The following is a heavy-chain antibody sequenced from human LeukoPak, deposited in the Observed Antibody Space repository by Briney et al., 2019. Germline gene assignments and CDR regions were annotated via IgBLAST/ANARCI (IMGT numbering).Heavy chain of an antibody. CDR2: IFYSGCT. V-gene: IGHV4-59*01. CDR3: ARVYYSNSYDYWYFDL. D-gene: IGHD6-13*01. J-gene: IGHJ2*01. CDR1: GGSISSYY. Sequence: SETLSLTCTVWGGSISSYYWSCIRQPPGKGLECSGYIFYSGCTNYKPSLKSRVTISVDTSKNQLALKLSSVTAADTAAYYCARVYYSNSYDYWYFDLWGPGNLVTVSS.